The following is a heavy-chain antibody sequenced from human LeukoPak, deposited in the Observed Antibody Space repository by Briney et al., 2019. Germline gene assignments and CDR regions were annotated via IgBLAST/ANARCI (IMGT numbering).Heavy chain of an antibody. D-gene: IGHD5-24*01. CDR3: AREGRDGYEGLFLD. J-gene: IGHJ4*02. Sequence: VASVKVSCKASGYTFTGYYMHWMRQAPGQGLEWMGWINPNSGGTNYAQKFQGRVTMTRDTSISTAYMELSRLRSDDTAVYYCAREGRDGYEGLFLDWGQGTLVTVSS. CDR1: GYTFTGYY. V-gene: IGHV1-2*02. CDR2: INPNSGGT.